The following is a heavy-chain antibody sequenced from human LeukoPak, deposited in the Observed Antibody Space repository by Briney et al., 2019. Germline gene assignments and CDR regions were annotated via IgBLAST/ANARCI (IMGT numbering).Heavy chain of an antibody. Sequence: GPSVKVSCKASGYIFTIYGNRGVRQARGQGLEGGVCISAYSGNTNYAQKLQGSVTMTTDTSTSTAYMELRSLRSDDTAVYYCARDEGGSCTIDYWGQGTLVTVSS. CDR3: ARDEGGSCTIDY. CDR2: ISAYSGNT. CDR1: GYIFTIYG. D-gene: IGHD2-15*01. J-gene: IGHJ4*02. V-gene: IGHV1-18*01.